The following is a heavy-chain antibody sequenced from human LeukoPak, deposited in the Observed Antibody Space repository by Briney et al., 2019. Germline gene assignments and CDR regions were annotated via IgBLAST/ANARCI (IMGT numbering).Heavy chain of an antibody. D-gene: IGHD3-10*01. Sequence: SETLSLTCTVSGGSISSYYWSWIRQPPGKGLEWIGYIYYSGSTNYNPSLKSRVTISVDTSKNQFSLKLSSVTAADTAVYYCARRSFDYGMDVWGQGTTVTVSS. V-gene: IGHV4-59*08. CDR1: GGSISSYY. J-gene: IGHJ6*02. CDR2: IYYSGST. CDR3: ARRSFDYGMDV.